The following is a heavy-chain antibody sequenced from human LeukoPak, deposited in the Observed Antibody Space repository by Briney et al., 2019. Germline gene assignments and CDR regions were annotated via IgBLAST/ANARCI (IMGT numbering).Heavy chain of an antibody. CDR3: AREGMATPYYFDY. CDR1: VGSLSGYN. CDR2: INHSGST. Sequence: KTSETLSLTCAVYVGSLSGYNWRWIRQPQRKGLEWIGEINHSGSTNYNPSLKSRVTISVDTSKNQFSLKLSSVTAADTAVYYCAREGMATPYYFDYWGQGTLVTVSS. D-gene: IGHD5-12*01. J-gene: IGHJ4*02. V-gene: IGHV4-34*01.